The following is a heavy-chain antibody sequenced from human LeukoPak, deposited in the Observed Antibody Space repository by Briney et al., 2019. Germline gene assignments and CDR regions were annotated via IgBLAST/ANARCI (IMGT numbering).Heavy chain of an antibody. Sequence: ASVKVSCKASGGTFSSYAISWVRQAPGQGLEWMGWIDTNTGNPTYAQGFTGQFVFSLDTSVSTAYLQISSLKAEDTAEYFCARGYDSSGYFSDWGQGTLATVSS. V-gene: IGHV7-4-1*02. CDR2: IDTNTGNP. CDR3: ARGYDSSGYFSD. J-gene: IGHJ4*02. D-gene: IGHD3-22*01. CDR1: GGTFSSYA.